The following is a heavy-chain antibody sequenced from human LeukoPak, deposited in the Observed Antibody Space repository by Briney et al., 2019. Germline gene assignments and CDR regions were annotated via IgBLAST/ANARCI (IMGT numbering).Heavy chain of an antibody. CDR3: ARDQADYGDSDQINFDY. D-gene: IGHD4-17*01. J-gene: IGHJ4*02. CDR2: IRAYNGNT. CDR1: GYTFTSSG. Sequence: ASVKVSCKASGYTFTSSGISWVRQAPGQGLEWMGWIRAYNGNTNYAQKLQGRVTMTTDTSTSTAYMELRSLRSDDTAVYYCARDQADYGDSDQINFDYWGQGTLVTVSS. V-gene: IGHV1-18*01.